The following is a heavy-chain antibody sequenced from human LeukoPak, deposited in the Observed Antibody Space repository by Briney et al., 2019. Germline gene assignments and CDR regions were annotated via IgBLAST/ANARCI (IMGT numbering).Heavy chain of an antibody. CDR2: INHSRST. CDR1: GGSFSGYY. D-gene: IGHD2-2*02. Sequence: SETLSLTCAVYGGSFSGYYWSWIRQPPGKGLEWIGEINHSRSTNYNPSLKSRVTISVDTSKNQFSLKLSSVTAADTAVSYCARDRYYCSSTSCYRRNWFDPWGQGTLVTVSS. CDR3: ARDRYYCSSTSCYRRNWFDP. V-gene: IGHV4-34*01. J-gene: IGHJ5*02.